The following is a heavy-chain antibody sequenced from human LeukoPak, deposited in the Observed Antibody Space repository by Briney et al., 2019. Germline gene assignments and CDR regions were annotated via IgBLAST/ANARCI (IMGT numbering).Heavy chain of an antibody. J-gene: IGHJ4*02. CDR1: GGSFSGYY. Sequence: SETLSLTCAVYGGSFSGYYWSWIRQPPGKGLEWIGEINHSGSTNYNPSLKSRVTISVDTSKNQFSLKLSSVTAADTVVYYCARGFNPYYFDYWGQGTLVTVSS. V-gene: IGHV4-34*01. CDR3: ARGFNPYYFDY. CDR2: INHSGST.